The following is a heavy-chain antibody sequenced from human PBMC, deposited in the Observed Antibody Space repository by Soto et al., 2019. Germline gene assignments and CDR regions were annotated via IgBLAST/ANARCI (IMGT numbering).Heavy chain of an antibody. D-gene: IGHD6-25*01. Sequence: SETLYLTCTVSGGSISSSSYYWGWIRQPPGKGLEWIGSIYYSGSTYYNPSLKSRVTISVDTSKNQFSLKLSSVTAADTAVYYCARAASWFDPWGQGTLVTVSS. CDR1: GGSISSSSYY. V-gene: IGHV4-39*01. CDR3: ARAASWFDP. J-gene: IGHJ5*02. CDR2: IYYSGST.